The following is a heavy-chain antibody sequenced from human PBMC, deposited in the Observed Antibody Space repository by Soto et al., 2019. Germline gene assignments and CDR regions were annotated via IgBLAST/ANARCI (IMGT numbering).Heavy chain of an antibody. CDR3: VRHGRRRQPTDP. J-gene: IGHJ5*02. V-gene: IGHV4-39*01. CDR2: IHFGGTV. CDR1: GGSISGSDYY. Sequence: SETLSLTCIVSGGSISGSDYYWGWIRQPPGKGLEWIGGIHFGGTVYYNPSLKSRVTISVDTSKNQFSLRLSSLTAADTSIYYCVRHGRRRQPTDPWGQGTLVTVSS.